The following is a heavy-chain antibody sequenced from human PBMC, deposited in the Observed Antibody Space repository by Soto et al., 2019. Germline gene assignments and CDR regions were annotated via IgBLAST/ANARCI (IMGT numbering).Heavy chain of an antibody. D-gene: IGHD3-16*01. V-gene: IGHV1-3*01. J-gene: IGHJ4*02. CDR3: ARAPGGPDGPGDY. CDR2: INAGNGNT. CDR1: GYTFTSYA. Sequence: QVQLVQSGAEVKKPGASVKVSCKASGYTFTSYAMHWVRQAPGQRLEWMGWINAGNGNTKFSQKFQGRVTITRDTSASTADMELGSRRSEDTAVDYCARAPGGPDGPGDYWGQGTLVTVSS.